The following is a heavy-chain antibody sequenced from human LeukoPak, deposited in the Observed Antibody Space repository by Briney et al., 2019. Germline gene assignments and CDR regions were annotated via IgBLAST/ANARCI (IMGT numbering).Heavy chain of an antibody. J-gene: IGHJ4*02. CDR1: GFTFSSYG. Sequence: GGSLRLSCAASGFTFSSYGMPWVRQAPGKGLEWVAVIWYDGSNKYYADSVKGRFTISRDNSKNTLYLQMNSLRAEDTAVYYCARGTGSWYNLDYWGQGTLVTVSS. CDR2: IWYDGSNK. D-gene: IGHD6-13*01. V-gene: IGHV3-33*01. CDR3: ARGTGSWYNLDY.